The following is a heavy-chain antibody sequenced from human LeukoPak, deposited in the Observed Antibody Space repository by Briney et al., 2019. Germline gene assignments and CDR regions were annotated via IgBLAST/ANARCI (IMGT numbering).Heavy chain of an antibody. V-gene: IGHV4-59*01. D-gene: IGHD6-19*01. CDR1: GGSITSYY. Sequence: SETLSLTCTVSGGSITSYYWSWIRQPPGKGLEWIGYIYYSGSTNYNPSLKSRVTISVDTSKNQFSLKLSSVTAADTAVYYCARALPSCGSSSDVFDYWGQGTLVTVSS. CDR3: ARALPSCGSSSDVFDY. J-gene: IGHJ4*02. CDR2: IYYSGST.